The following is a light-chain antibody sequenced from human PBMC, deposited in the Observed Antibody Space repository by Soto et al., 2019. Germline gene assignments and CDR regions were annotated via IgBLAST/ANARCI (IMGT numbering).Light chain of an antibody. J-gene: IGKJ1*01. V-gene: IGKV1-5*01. CDR3: QKYNIAPSWT. CDR2: DAS. Sequence: MRVNQCPSSLSASVGERVTITCRARQGLXSWFVWYETKPGKAPKLLIXDASSLENGVASRFRGSGSGTEFTLIISSLQPDEFVTYYCQKYNIAPSWTFGQGTKVDIK. CDR1: QGLXSW.